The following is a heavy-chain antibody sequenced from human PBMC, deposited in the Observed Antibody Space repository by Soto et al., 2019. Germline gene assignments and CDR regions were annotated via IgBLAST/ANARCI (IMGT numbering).Heavy chain of an antibody. CDR3: ARYRFSGSWSKFEY. CDR2: IYYNGST. D-gene: IGHD6-13*01. V-gene: IGHV4-31*03. J-gene: IGHJ4*02. Sequence: SETLSLTCSVSGVTISSAAYYWSWIRHHPGKGLEWVGNIYYNGSTYYSPSLKSRITLWLDTSKNQFSLRLSSVSAADTAVYYCARYRFSGSWSKFEYWGQGALVTVSS. CDR1: GVTISSAAYY.